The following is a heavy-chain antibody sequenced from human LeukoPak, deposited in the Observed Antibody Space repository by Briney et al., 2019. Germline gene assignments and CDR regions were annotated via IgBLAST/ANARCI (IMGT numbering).Heavy chain of an antibody. CDR1: GGTVSSYA. D-gene: IGHD6-19*01. CDR3: ARLHSSGWDPIDY. J-gene: IGHJ4*02. Sequence: ASVKVSCKASGGTVSSYAISWVRQAPGQGLEWMGGIIPIFGTANYAQKFQGRVTITADESTSTAYMELSSLRSEDTAVYYCARLHSSGWDPIDYWGQGTLVTVSS. CDR2: IIPIFGTA. V-gene: IGHV1-69*01.